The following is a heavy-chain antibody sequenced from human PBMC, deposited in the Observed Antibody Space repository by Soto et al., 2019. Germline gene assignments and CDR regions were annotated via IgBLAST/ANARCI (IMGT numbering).Heavy chain of an antibody. CDR3: ARDVVPAAIPLNYYYGMDV. CDR2: ISSSSSYI. CDR1: GFTFSSYS. V-gene: IGHV3-21*01. J-gene: IGHJ6*02. D-gene: IGHD2-2*01. Sequence: PGGSLRLSCAASGFTFSSYSMNWVRQAPGKGLEWVSSISSSSSYIYYADSVKGRFTISRDNAKNSLYLQMNSLRAEDTAVYYCARDVVPAAIPLNYYYGMDVWGQGTTVTVSS.